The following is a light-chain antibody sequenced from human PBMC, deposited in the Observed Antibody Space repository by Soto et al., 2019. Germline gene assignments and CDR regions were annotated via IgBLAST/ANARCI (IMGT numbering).Light chain of an antibody. CDR2: DAS. V-gene: IGKV3-11*01. CDR3: QQRSKWPLT. J-gene: IGKJ1*01. Sequence: EIVLTQSPATLSLSPGERATLSCRASQSVGTYFAWYQQKPGQAPRLLIYDASNRATGIPARFSGSGSGTDFTLTISSLEPEDFAVYYCQQRSKWPLTVGQGTKVDIK. CDR1: QSVGTY.